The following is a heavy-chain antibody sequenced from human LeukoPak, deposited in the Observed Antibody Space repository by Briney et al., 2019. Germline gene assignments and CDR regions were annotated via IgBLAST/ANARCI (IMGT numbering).Heavy chain of an antibody. V-gene: IGHV3-53*01. J-gene: IGHJ4*02. Sequence: PGGSLRLSCVASGFTFSSTHMSWYRQAPGKGLEWVSVIYNRGDRNYSDSVKGRFTISRDNAKNSLYLQMNSLRAEDTAVYYCARASAMVTFDYWGQGTLVTVSS. CDR3: ARASAMVTFDY. CDR1: GFTFSSTH. CDR2: IYNRGDR. D-gene: IGHD5-18*01.